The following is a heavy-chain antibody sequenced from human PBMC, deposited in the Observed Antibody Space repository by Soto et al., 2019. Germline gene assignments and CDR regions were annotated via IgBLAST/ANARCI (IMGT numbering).Heavy chain of an antibody. D-gene: IGHD2-15*01. Sequence: GGSLRLSFAASGFTFSNYAMSWVRQAPGKGLEWVSAISGSGAGTYYADSAKGRFTISRDNSKTTLHLQMTSLRAEDSAVYYCAKRGRGNPDSWGQGTLVTVSS. CDR1: GFTFSNYA. CDR3: AKRGRGNPDS. CDR2: ISGSGAGT. J-gene: IGHJ5*02. V-gene: IGHV3-23*01.